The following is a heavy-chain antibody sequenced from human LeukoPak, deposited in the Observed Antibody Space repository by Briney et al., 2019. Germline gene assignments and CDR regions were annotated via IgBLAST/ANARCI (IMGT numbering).Heavy chain of an antibody. V-gene: IGHV3-53*01. J-gene: IGHJ4*02. CDR2: IYTGGIT. Sequence: GGSLRLSCAASGLTVSSNHMAWVRQAPGKGLEGVSVIYTGGITYYADSVQGRFIISRDTPRNTLYLQMNSLRVEDTALYYCARDHAPAGGGLDYWGQGTHVTVSS. CDR3: ARDHAPAGGGLDY. D-gene: IGHD6-13*01. CDR1: GLTVSSNH.